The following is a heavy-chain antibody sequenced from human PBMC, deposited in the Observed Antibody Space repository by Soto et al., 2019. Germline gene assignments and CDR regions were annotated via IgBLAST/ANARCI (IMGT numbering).Heavy chain of an antibody. CDR1: GGSVSNSY. V-gene: IGHV4-59*02. CDR2: VYYSGST. J-gene: IGHJ4*02. D-gene: IGHD1-26*01. Sequence: SETLSLTCTVSGGSVSNSYWGWIRQPPGKGLEWVAYVYYSGSTNYNPSLGSRVTISVDKSKNQFSLKMTSVAGADTAVYYCARGRSHEWELLVQYFDYWGQGTLVTVSS. CDR3: ARGRSHEWELLVQYFDY.